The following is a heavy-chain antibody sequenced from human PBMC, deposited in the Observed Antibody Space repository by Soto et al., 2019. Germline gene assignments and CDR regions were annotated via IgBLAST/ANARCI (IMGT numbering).Heavy chain of an antibody. CDR1: GFTFSSYS. V-gene: IGHV3-48*01. CDR3: ARHPERIAQIGWFDP. D-gene: IGHD6-13*01. Sequence: EVQLAESGGGLVQPGGSLRLSCAASGFTFSSYSMNWVRQAPGKGLEWVSYISSSSSTIYYADSVKGRFTISRDNAKNSLYLQMNSLRAEDTAVYYCARHPERIAQIGWFDPWGQGTLVNVSS. CDR2: ISSSSSTI. J-gene: IGHJ5*02.